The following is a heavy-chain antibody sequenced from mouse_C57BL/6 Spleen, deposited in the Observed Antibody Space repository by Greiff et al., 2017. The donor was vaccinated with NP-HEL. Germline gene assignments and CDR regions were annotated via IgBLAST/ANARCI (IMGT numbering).Heavy chain of an antibody. CDR3: ARPYYYGSSPWFAY. CDR2: INYDGSST. V-gene: IGHV5-16*01. J-gene: IGHJ3*01. D-gene: IGHD1-1*01. Sequence: EVKLVESEGGLVQPGSSMKLSCTASGFTFSDYYMSWVRQVPEKGLEWVANINYDGSSTYYLDSLKSRFIISRDNAKNILYLQMSSLKSEDTATYYCARPYYYGSSPWFAYWGQGTLVTVSA. CDR1: GFTFSDYY.